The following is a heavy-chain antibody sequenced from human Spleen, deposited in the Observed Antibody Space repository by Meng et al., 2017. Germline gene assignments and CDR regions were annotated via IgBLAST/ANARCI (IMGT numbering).Heavy chain of an antibody. CDR1: GFIFSNYE. V-gene: IGHV3-48*03. CDR2: ISSSGSTI. J-gene: IGHJ4*01. CDR3: ARVPGEGFAY. Sequence: GESLKISCAASGFIFSNYEMNWVRQAPGKGLEWVSYISSSGSTIYYADSVKGRFTISRDNAKNSLYLQMNSLRAEDTAVYYCARVPGEGFAYWGQGKLVT. D-gene: IGHD7-27*01.